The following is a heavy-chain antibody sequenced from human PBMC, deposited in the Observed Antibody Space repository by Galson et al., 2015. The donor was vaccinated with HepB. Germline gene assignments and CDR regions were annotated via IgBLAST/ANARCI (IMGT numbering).Heavy chain of an antibody. J-gene: IGHJ4*02. CDR3: AKDSDTYFDY. CDR1: GFTFDDYA. D-gene: IGHD5-18*01. CDR2: ISWNSGSI. Sequence: SLRLSCAASGFTFDDYAMHWVRHAPGKGLEWVSGISWNSGSIGYADSVKGRFTISRDNAKNSLYLQMNSLRAEDTALYYCAKDSDTYFDYWGQGTLVTVSS. V-gene: IGHV3-9*01.